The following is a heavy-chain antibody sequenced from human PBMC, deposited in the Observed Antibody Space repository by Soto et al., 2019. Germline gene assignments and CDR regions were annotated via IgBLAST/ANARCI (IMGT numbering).Heavy chain of an antibody. J-gene: IGHJ6*02. CDR2: INPNSGDT. D-gene: IGHD2-8*01. V-gene: IGHV1-2*02. Sequence: QVQLVQSGAEVKEPGAAVKVSCKASGYTFTGYFIHWVRQAPGQGLEWMGWINPNSGDTNYAQKFRGRVAMTRDTSINTAYMELSRLKSGDTALYYCARDEAIIGVYYRMDDWGQGTTVTVSS. CDR1: GYTFTGYF. CDR3: ARDEAIIGVYYRMDD.